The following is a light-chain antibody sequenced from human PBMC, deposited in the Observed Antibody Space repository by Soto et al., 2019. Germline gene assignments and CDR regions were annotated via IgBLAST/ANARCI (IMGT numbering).Light chain of an antibody. CDR1: QGVSRK. CDR3: QQRTSWPPWT. Sequence: EIVLTQSPRILSLSXXXRXXLXCXASQGVSRKLAWYQQKPGQAPRLLIYDASERASGIPARFSGSGSGTDFTLTISSLEPEDVAVYYCQQRTSWPPWTFGQGTKVDIK. CDR2: DAS. V-gene: IGKV3-11*01. J-gene: IGKJ1*01.